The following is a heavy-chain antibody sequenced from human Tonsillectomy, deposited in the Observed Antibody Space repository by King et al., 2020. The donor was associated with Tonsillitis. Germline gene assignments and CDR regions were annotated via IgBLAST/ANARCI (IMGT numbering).Heavy chain of an antibody. CDR1: GFTFSSCW. D-gene: IGHD4-17*01. J-gene: IGHJ4*02. CDR2: MKQDGGQI. CDR3: ARETGGLTVTHCFDY. Sequence: VQLVESGGGLVQPGGSLRLSCAASGFTFSSCWMSWVRQAPGKGLEWVANMKQDGGQIYYVDSVKGRFTISRDNAKNSLYLQMNSLRAEDTAIYYCARETGGLTVTHCFDYWGQGTLAT. V-gene: IGHV3-7*03.